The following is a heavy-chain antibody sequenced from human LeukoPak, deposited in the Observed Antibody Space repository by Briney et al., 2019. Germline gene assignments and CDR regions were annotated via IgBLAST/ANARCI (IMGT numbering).Heavy chain of an antibody. CDR2: IGSRSSYI. Sequence: GRSLRLSCAPSGFTFSIYSMNWVSQPPGRGLEWVSSIGSRSSYIYYADSMKGPLTISRDNAKTSLYLQMNSLRAEDTAVYYCARGLNMAVAEYWGQGTLVTVSS. CDR3: ARGLNMAVAEY. D-gene: IGHD6-19*01. J-gene: IGHJ4*02. V-gene: IGHV3-21*01. CDR1: GFTFSIYS.